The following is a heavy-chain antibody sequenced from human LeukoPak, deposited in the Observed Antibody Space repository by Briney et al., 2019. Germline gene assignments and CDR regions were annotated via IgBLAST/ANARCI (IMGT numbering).Heavy chain of an antibody. J-gene: IGHJ4*02. Sequence: GASVKVSCKASGYTFTGYYMHWVRQAPGQGLEGMGWINPNSGGTNYAQKFQGRVTMTSDTSISTAYMELSRLRSDDTAVYYCARVSLRSGYNNWGQGTLVTVSS. CDR1: GYTFTGYY. V-gene: IGHV1-2*02. D-gene: IGHD3-3*01. CDR3: ARVSLRSGYNN. CDR2: INPNSGGT.